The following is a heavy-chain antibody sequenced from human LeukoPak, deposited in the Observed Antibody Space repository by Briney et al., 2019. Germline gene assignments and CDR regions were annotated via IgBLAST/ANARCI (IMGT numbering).Heavy chain of an antibody. CDR1: GYTLTELS. Sequence: ASVKVSCKVSGYTLTELSMHWVRQAPGKGLEWMGGFDPEDGETIYAQKFLGRVTMTEDTSTDTAYMELSSLRSEDTAVYYCATALATGRSFDYWGQGTLVTVSS. CDR2: FDPEDGET. J-gene: IGHJ4*02. CDR3: ATALATGRSFDY. D-gene: IGHD5-12*01. V-gene: IGHV1-24*01.